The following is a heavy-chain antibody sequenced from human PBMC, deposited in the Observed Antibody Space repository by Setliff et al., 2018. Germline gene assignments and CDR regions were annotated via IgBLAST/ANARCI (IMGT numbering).Heavy chain of an antibody. CDR3: ARGSSSGYYFDY. V-gene: IGHV1-69*05. Sequence: ASVKVSCKASGGTFSSYAITWVRQAPGQGLEWMGGIIPIFGTAKYAQKLQGRVTMTTDTSTSTANMELRSLRSDDTAVYHCARGSSSGYYFDYWGQGTLVTVSS. CDR2: IIPIFGTA. D-gene: IGHD6-6*01. J-gene: IGHJ4*02. CDR1: GGTFSSYA.